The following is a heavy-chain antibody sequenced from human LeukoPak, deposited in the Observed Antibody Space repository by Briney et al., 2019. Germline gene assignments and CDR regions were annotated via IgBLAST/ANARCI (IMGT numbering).Heavy chain of an antibody. J-gene: IGHJ6*03. V-gene: IGHV4-59*01. CDR2: IYYSGST. Sequence: ASETLSLTCTVSGGSISSYYWSWIRQPPGKGLEWIGYIYYSGSTNYNPSLKSRVTISVDTSKNQFSLKLSSVTAADTAVYYCARSSAYCSGGSCHLSPQYYYYMDVWGKGTTVTVSS. CDR3: ARSSAYCSGGSCHLSPQYYYYMDV. CDR1: GGSISSYY. D-gene: IGHD2-15*01.